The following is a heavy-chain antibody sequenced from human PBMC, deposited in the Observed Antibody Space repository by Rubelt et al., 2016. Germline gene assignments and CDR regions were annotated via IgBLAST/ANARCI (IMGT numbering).Heavy chain of an antibody. J-gene: IGHJ6*03. CDR3: ARDQSHGYYYYMDV. CDR1: GYTFTSYY. Sequence: QVQLVQSGAEVKKPGASVKVSCKASGYTFTSYYMHWVRQAPGQGLEWMGIINPSGGSTIYAQKCQGRVTMTRDTSTSTVYMELSSLRAEDTAVYYCARDQSHGYYYYMDVWGKGTTVTVSS. V-gene: IGHV1-46*01. CDR2: INPSGGST.